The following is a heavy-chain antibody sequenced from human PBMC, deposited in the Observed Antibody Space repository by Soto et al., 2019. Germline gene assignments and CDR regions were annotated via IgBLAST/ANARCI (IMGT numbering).Heavy chain of an antibody. Sequence: QVQLEQSGAEVKRPGSSVKVSCKTSGGNFNTYPISWVRQAPGHRLEWMGKIIPIFGTPDYAQKFQGRVMINADEATTTVYMELRSLKSDDSAVYYCARDSRLWGSTGWKREKLFDIWGQGTMVTVSS. CDR1: GGNFNTYP. D-gene: IGHD3-16*01. CDR2: IIPIFGTP. CDR3: ARDSRLWGSTGWKREKLFDI. V-gene: IGHV1-69*18. J-gene: IGHJ3*02.